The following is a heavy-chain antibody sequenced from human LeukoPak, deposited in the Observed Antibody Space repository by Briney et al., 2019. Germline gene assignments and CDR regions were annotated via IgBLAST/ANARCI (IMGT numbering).Heavy chain of an antibody. V-gene: IGHV3-30*04. CDR1: GFTFSSYA. J-gene: IGHJ6*02. Sequence: GGSLRLSCAASGFTFSSYAMHWVRQAPGKGLEWVAVISYDGSNKYYADSVKGRFTISRDNSKSTLYLQVNSLKVEGTAVYYCAKYYYGMDVWGQGTTVTVSS. CDR2: ISYDGSNK. CDR3: AKYYYGMDV.